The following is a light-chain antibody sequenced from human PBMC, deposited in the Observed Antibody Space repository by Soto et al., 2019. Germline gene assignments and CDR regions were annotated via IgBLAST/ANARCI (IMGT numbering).Light chain of an antibody. CDR1: QSVSSN. J-gene: IGKJ1*01. CDR2: GAS. Sequence: EIVMTQSPATLSVSPGERATLSCRASQSVSSNLAWYQQKPGQAPRLLIYGASTRDTGIPARLSGSRSGTKFTLTISSLQSEDFAVYYCQQYNNWPRTFGQGTKV. V-gene: IGKV3-15*01. CDR3: QQYNNWPRT.